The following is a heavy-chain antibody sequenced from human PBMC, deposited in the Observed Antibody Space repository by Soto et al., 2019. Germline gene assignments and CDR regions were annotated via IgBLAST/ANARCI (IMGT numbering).Heavy chain of an antibody. V-gene: IGHV1-2*02. D-gene: IGHD6-19*01. Sequence: ASVKVSCKASGYTFTGYYMHWVRQAPGQGLEWMGWINPNSGGTNYAQKFQGRDTMTRDTSISTAYMELSRLRSDDTAVYYCARSPPPLGIAVAGGDVWGQGTTVTVSS. CDR3: ARSPPPLGIAVAGGDV. CDR2: INPNSGGT. J-gene: IGHJ6*02. CDR1: GYTFTGYY.